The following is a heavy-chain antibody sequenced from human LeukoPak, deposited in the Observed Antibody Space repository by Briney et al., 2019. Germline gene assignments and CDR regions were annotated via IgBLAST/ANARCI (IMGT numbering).Heavy chain of an antibody. CDR3: ARHLLMVGAHSFSVFHH. J-gene: IGHJ1*01. D-gene: IGHD1-26*01. Sequence: SETLSLTCTVSGGSISSYYWSWIRQPPGKGLEWIGYIYYSGSTNYNPSLKSRVTISVDTSNNQFSLKLSSVTAADTAVYYCARHLLMVGAHSFSVFHHWGQGTLVTVSS. CDR2: IYYSGST. V-gene: IGHV4-59*08. CDR1: GGSISSYY.